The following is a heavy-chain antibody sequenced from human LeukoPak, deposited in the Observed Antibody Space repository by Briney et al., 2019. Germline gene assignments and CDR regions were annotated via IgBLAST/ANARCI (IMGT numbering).Heavy chain of an antibody. V-gene: IGHV4-4*07. CDR1: NGFISGYY. CDR2: IYTSGST. Sequence: PSETLSLTCSVSNGFISGYYWSWIRQPAGKGLEWIGRIYTSGSTNHNPSLKSRVTISVDTSKNQFSLKLSSVTAADTAVYYCARGVDIWGQGTMVTVSS. CDR3: ARGVDI. J-gene: IGHJ3*02. D-gene: IGHD3-16*01.